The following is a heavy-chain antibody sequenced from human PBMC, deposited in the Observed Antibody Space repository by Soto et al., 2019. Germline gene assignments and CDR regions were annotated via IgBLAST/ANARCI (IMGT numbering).Heavy chain of an antibody. CDR2: VDVGGGST. CDR1: GFTFSTHA. Sequence: EVQLLESGGGLVQPGGSLRLSCAASGFTFSTHAMIWVRQAPGKGLNWVSTVDVGGGSTYYTDSVKGRFTVSRDNSKNTVYLQQTTLRAEDTAMYFCARDTGPEGVGACDVGGQGTMVTVSS. J-gene: IGHJ3*01. V-gene: IGHV3-23*01. CDR3: ARDTGPEGVGACDV. D-gene: IGHD3-16*01.